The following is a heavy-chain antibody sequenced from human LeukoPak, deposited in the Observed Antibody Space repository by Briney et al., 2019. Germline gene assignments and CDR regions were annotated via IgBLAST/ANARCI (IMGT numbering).Heavy chain of an antibody. CDR2: ISGSGGGA. V-gene: IGHV3-23*01. CDR1: GVTPFTHYW. Sequence: GGSLRLSCAASGVTPFTHYWIHWVRQAPGKGLEWVLAISGSGGGAYYANSVKVRFTISRDNSKNTLYLQMNSLRAEDTAVYYCAKDSIDVIAVYYFDYWGQGTLVPVS. J-gene: IGHJ4*02. D-gene: IGHD2-21*01. CDR3: AKDSIDVIAVYYFDY.